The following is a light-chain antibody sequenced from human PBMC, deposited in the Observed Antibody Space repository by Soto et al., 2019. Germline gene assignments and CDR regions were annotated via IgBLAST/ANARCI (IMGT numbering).Light chain of an antibody. CDR2: KAS. CDR1: QSISSW. V-gene: IGKV1-5*03. CDR3: QQYNSYT. Sequence: DIQMTQSPSTLSASVGDRVTITCRASQSISSWLVWYQQKPGKAPKLLIYKASSLESGVPSRFSGSGSGTEFTLTSSSLQPDDFATYYCQQYNSYTFGQGTKVEIK. J-gene: IGKJ1*01.